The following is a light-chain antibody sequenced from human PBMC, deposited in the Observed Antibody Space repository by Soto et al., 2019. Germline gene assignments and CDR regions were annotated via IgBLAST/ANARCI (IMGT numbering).Light chain of an antibody. CDR1: SSNIRSNT. V-gene: IGLV1-44*01. Sequence: QPVLTQPPSASGTPGQRVTISCSGSSSNIRSNTVNWYQQLPGTAPKLLIYSNNQRPSGVPDRFSGSKSGTSASLAISGLQSEDEADYYCAAWDDSLNGLYVFGTGTQLTVL. J-gene: IGLJ1*01. CDR3: AAWDDSLNGLYV. CDR2: SNN.